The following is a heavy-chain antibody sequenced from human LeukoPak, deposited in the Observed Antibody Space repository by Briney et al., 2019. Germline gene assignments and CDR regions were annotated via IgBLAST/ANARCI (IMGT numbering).Heavy chain of an antibody. CDR3: ARVSGDSSGYYYLRDY. J-gene: IGHJ4*02. D-gene: IGHD3-22*01. CDR2: INPSGGST. Sequence: ASVKVSCKASGYTFTSYYKHWVRQAPGQGLEWMGIINPSGGSTSYAQKFQGRVTMTRDTSTSTVYMELSSLRSEDTAVYYCARVSGDSSGYYYLRDYWGQGTLVTVSS. V-gene: IGHV1-46*01. CDR1: GYTFTSYY.